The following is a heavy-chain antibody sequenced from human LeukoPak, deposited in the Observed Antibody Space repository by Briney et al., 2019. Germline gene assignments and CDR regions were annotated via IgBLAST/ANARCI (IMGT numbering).Heavy chain of an antibody. Sequence: GGSLRLSCAASGFTFNDYYMTWLRQAPGKGLEWLSYISNSGSTVFYADSVKGQFTVSRDNAKRSLYLQIESLRDDDTAVYHCALGTINKDFYFGMDVWGQGTTVTVSS. J-gene: IGHJ6*02. D-gene: IGHD2-8*01. CDR1: GFTFNDYY. V-gene: IGHV3-11*01. CDR3: ALGTINKDFYFGMDV. CDR2: ISNSGSTV.